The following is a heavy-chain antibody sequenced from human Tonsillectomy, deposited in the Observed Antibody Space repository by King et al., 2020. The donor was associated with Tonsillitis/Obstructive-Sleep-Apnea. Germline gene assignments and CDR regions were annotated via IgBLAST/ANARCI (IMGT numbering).Heavy chain of an antibody. V-gene: IGHV3-53*01. CDR2: IYSGGST. CDR1: GFTVSSNY. CDR3: ALSTVTTAWFDY. D-gene: IGHD4-17*01. J-gene: IGHJ4*02. Sequence: VQLVESGGGLIQPGGSLRLSCAASGFTVSSNYMSWVRQAPGKGMEWVSVIYSGGSTYYADSVKGRFTISRDNSKNTLYLQMNSLRAEDTAVYYCALSTVTTAWFDYWGQGTLVTVSS.